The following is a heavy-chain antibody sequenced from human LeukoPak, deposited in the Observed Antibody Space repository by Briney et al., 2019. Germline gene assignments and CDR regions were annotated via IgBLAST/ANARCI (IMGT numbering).Heavy chain of an antibody. CDR1: GFIFDDYA. Sequence: GGSLRLSRAASGFIFDDYAMHWVRQAPGKGLEWVSGISWNSASIGYADSVKGRFTISRDNAKNSLYLQMNSLRAEDTALYYCAKDRDSSGWYSDYWGQGTLVTVSS. V-gene: IGHV3-9*01. J-gene: IGHJ4*02. D-gene: IGHD6-19*01. CDR2: ISWNSASI. CDR3: AKDRDSSGWYSDY.